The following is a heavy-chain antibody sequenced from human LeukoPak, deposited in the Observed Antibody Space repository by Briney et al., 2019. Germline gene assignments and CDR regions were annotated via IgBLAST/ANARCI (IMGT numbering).Heavy chain of an antibody. CDR3: AKDRSRGYSYGYGGGYYYYIDV. Sequence: PGGSLRLSCAASGFTFSGSAMHWVRQASGKGLEWVGRIRSKANSYATAYDASVKGRFTISRDDSKNTAYLQMNSLKTEDTAVYYCAKDRSRGYSYGYGGGYYYYIDVWGKGTTVTISS. V-gene: IGHV3-73*01. D-gene: IGHD5-18*01. CDR2: IRSKANSYAT. CDR1: GFTFSGSA. J-gene: IGHJ6*03.